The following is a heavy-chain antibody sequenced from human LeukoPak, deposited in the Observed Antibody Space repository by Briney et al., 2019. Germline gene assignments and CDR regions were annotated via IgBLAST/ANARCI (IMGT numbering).Heavy chain of an antibody. V-gene: IGHV1-2*02. CDR1: GYTFTGYY. D-gene: IGHD6-6*01. J-gene: IGHJ4*02. CDR3: ARAYSSSFHAPLRY. CDR2: INPNTGET. Sequence: ASLRVSSTASGYTFTGYYMHWVRQAPGQGGERMGWINPNTGETDYVQNLQGRVTMTRDTSISTAYMELSRLRSDDTAVYYCARAYSSSFHAPLRYWGQGTLVTVSS.